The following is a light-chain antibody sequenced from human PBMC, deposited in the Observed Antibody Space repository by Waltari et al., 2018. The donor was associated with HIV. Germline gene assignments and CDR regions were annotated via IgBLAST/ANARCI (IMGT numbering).Light chain of an antibody. V-gene: IGLV1-51*02. CDR2: ENN. J-gene: IGLJ2*01. CDR1: TSNIANNY. Sequence: QSVLTQPPSVSAAPGQKVTMSCSGGTSNIANNYVSWYQQHPGTAPKVLIYENNKRPSGIPDRFSGSKSGTSATLGITGLQTGDEADYYCGTWDNSLSGVVFGGGTKLTVL. CDR3: GTWDNSLSGVV.